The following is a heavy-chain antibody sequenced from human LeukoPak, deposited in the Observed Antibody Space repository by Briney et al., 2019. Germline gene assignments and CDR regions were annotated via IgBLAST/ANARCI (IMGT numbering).Heavy chain of an antibody. CDR1: GGTFSSYA. V-gene: IGHV1-69*05. Sequence: ASVKVSCKASGGTFSSYAISWVRQAPGQGLEWMGGIIPIFGTANYAQKFQGRVTMTTDTSTTTAYMELRSLRSDDTAVYYCAREGTTGSYYHMDYWGQGTLVTVSS. CDR3: AREGTTGSYYHMDY. D-gene: IGHD1-26*01. CDR2: IIPIFGTA. J-gene: IGHJ4*02.